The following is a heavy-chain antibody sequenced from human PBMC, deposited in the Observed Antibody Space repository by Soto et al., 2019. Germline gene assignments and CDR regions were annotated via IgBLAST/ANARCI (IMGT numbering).Heavy chain of an antibody. CDR1: GYTFTHYY. D-gene: IGHD2-8*01. Sequence: QVQLVQSGAEVKKPGASVKVSCKASGYTFTHYYIHWVRQAPGQGLEWMGMIQPSGGSTDHAQKFQGRVPMTTDTSTTTVYMELSSLRSDDTAVYYCARPPFPGCINGVCYPCDHWGQGTLVTVSS. CDR3: ARPPFPGCINGVCYPCDH. V-gene: IGHV1-46*01. CDR2: IQPSGGST. J-gene: IGHJ4*02.